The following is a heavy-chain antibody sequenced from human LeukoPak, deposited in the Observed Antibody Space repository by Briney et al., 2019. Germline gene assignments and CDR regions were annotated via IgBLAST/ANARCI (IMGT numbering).Heavy chain of an antibody. CDR3: AKKVSSSGGPYYSDY. CDR2: ISGSGGNT. V-gene: IGHV3-23*01. J-gene: IGHJ4*02. Sequence: PGGSLRLSCAASGFTFSTYAVSWVRQAPGKGPEWVSLISGSGGNTYYADSVKGRFTISRDNSKNTLYLQMDSLRAEDTAIYYCAKKVSSSGGPYYSDYWGQGTLVTVSS. CDR1: GFTFSTYA. D-gene: IGHD6-19*01.